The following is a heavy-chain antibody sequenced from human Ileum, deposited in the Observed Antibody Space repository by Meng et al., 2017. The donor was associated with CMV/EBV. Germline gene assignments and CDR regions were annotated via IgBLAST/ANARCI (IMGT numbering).Heavy chain of an antibody. CDR2: ISSSSRYI. D-gene: IGHD1-1*01. Sequence: GGSLRLSCAASEFTFSTYSMSWVRQAPGKGLEWVSSISSSSRYIFYADSLKGRFTISRGNAKNSLFLQMNSLRAEDTAVYYCARVLYSGNWNDFDFWGQGTLVTVSS. J-gene: IGHJ4*02. CDR1: EFTFSTYS. CDR3: ARVLYSGNWNDFDF. V-gene: IGHV3-21*01.